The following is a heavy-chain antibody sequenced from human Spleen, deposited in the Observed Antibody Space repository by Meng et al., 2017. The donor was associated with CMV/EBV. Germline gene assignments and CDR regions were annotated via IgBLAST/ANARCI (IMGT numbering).Heavy chain of an antibody. CDR2: IYHSGTT. CDR3: ARGGRGELQSFDY. V-gene: IGHV4-4*02. Sequence: CTVSGGSITSSHWWSWVRQPPGKGLEWIGQIYHSGTTDYTPSLRSRVTLSVDRSRNHFSLHLTSATAADTAVYYCARGGRGELQSFDYWGQGILVTVSS. D-gene: IGHD1-26*01. J-gene: IGHJ4*02. CDR1: GGSITSSHW.